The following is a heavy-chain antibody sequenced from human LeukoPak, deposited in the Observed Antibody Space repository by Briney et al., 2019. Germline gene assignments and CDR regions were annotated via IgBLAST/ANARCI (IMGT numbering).Heavy chain of an antibody. Sequence: GGSLRLSCAASGFTFSDHFMDWVRQAPGKGLEWVGRTRNKANSYTTEYAASVKGRFTISRDDSKNSLYLQMNSLKIEDTAVYYCAREYGGNDYWGQGTLVTVSS. D-gene: IGHD4-23*01. CDR2: TRNKANSYTT. CDR1: GFTFSDHF. V-gene: IGHV3-72*01. CDR3: AREYGGNDY. J-gene: IGHJ4*02.